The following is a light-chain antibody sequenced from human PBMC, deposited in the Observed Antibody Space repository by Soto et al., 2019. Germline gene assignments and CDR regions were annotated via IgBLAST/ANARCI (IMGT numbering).Light chain of an antibody. Sequence: DIQMTQSPSTLSASVGDRVTITCRASQSLSNRLAWYQQKPGKATKVLIYDASSLESGVPSRFSGSGSGTHFILTISSLQPDDFATYYCHYYSAVWTFGQGTKVEIK. CDR3: HYYSAVWT. V-gene: IGKV1-5*01. J-gene: IGKJ1*01. CDR1: QSLSNR. CDR2: DAS.